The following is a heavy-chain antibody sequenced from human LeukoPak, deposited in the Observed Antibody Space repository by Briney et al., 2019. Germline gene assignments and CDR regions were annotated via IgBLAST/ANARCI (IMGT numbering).Heavy chain of an antibody. J-gene: IGHJ4*02. CDR2: ISSSGSTI. CDR3: ARYYYDSSGYFDPH. V-gene: IGHV3-48*03. CDR1: GFTFSSYE. D-gene: IGHD3-22*01. Sequence: PGGSLRLSCAASGFTFSSYEMNWVRQAPGKGLEWVSYISSSGSTIYYADSVKGRFTISRDNAKNSLYLQMNSLRAEDTAVYYCARYYYDSSGYFDPHWGQGTLVTVPS.